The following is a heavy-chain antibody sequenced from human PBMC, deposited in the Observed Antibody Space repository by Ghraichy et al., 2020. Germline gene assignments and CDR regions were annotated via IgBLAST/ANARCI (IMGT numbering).Heavy chain of an antibody. J-gene: IGHJ4*02. CDR2: ISGSGGNT. Sequence: GSLRLSCAASGFTFSNYDMSWVRQAPGKGLEWVSGISGSGGNTYYADSVKGRFTISRDNSKNTLYLQMNSLRAEDTAIYYCAKFDYGDYWGQGTLVTVSS. CDR3: AKFDYGDY. V-gene: IGHV3-23*01. CDR1: GFTFSNYD.